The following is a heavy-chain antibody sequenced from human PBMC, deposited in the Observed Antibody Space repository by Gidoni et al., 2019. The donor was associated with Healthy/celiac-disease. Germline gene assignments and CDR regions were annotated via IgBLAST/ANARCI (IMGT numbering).Heavy chain of an antibody. V-gene: IGHV3-33*01. J-gene: IGHJ6*02. Sequence: QVQLVESGGGVVQPGRSLRLSCAASGFTFSSYGMHWVRQAPGKGLEWVSVIWYDGSNKYYADSVKGRFTISRDNSKNTLYLQMNSLRAEDTAVYYCARDLGSGYSSSWYYYYYYGMDVWGQGTTVTVSS. CDR2: IWYDGSNK. D-gene: IGHD6-13*01. CDR3: ARDLGSGYSSSWYYYYYYGMDV. CDR1: GFTFSSYG.